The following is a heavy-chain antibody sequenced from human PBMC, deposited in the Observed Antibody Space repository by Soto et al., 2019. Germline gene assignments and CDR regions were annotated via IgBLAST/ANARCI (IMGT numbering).Heavy chain of an antibody. V-gene: IGHV1-69*01. D-gene: IGHD1-26*01. J-gene: IGHJ4*02. CDR2: IVPLFATP. CDR3: ARVADRGELFAAFGF. CDR1: GGNFRSYG. Sequence: GPEVRRPASSVKLSCKTSGGNFRSYGINWVRQAPGQGLEWMGGIVPLFATPTYAQKFQGRLTVTADDSTNTGYMDLATLRSEDTALYFCARVADRGELFAAFGFWGRGALITVSS.